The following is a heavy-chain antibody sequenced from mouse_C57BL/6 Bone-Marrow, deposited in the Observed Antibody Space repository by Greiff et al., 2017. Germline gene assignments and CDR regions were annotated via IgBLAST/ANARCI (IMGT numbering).Heavy chain of an antibody. CDR2: IWRGGST. V-gene: IGHV2-5*01. CDR3: AKWGIFDGYYDYYAMDY. J-gene: IGHJ4*01. D-gene: IGHD2-3*01. Sequence: VQRVESGPGLVQPSQSLSITCTVSGFSLTSYGVHWVRQSPGKGLEWLGVIWRGGSTDYNAAFMSRLSITKDNSKSQVFFKMNSLQADDTAIYYCAKWGIFDGYYDYYAMDYWGQGTSVTVSS. CDR1: GFSLTSYG.